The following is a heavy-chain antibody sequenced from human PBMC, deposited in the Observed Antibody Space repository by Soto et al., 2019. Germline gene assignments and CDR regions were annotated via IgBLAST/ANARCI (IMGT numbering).Heavy chain of an antibody. CDR1: GDSISSDKW. V-gene: IGHV4-4*02. D-gene: IGHD6-19*01. J-gene: IGHJ4*02. Sequence: QVQLQESGPGLVKPSGPLSLTCAVSGDSISSDKWWSWVRQPPGKGLEWIGEIHHSGRTNYNPCLKSRVTILVEKPKNQVSPELSSMSAADTAMYYCARGGGWQIDNRGQGTVVTVPS. CDR3: ARGGGWQIDN. CDR2: IHHSGRT.